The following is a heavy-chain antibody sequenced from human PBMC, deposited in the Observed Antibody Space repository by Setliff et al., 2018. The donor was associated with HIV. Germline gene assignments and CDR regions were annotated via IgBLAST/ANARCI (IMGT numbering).Heavy chain of an antibody. V-gene: IGHV1-2*02. D-gene: IGHD6-19*01. CDR2: INTVHGGA. J-gene: IGHJ5*02. CDR1: GYTFSDYE. CDR3: ARDIPGWTKTPSPGDP. Sequence: ASVKVSCKASGYTFSDYEIHWLRQAPGQGPEWVGWINTVHGGAYYSQRFQGRISVTRDTSINTVYMELSSLKSDDTAVYYCARDIPGWTKTPSPGDPWGQGTLVTVSS.